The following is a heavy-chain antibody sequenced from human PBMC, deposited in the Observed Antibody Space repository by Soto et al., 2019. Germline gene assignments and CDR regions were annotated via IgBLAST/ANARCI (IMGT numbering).Heavy chain of an antibody. CDR2: IYYSGST. Sequence: LSLTCTVSGGSISSYYWSWIRQPPGKGLEWIGYIYYSGSTNYNPSLKSRVTISVDTSKNQFSLKLSSVTAADTAVYYCARAPSSFGQPFDYWGQGTLVTVSS. J-gene: IGHJ4*02. V-gene: IGHV4-59*01. D-gene: IGHD3-10*01. CDR1: GGSISSYY. CDR3: ARAPSSFGQPFDY.